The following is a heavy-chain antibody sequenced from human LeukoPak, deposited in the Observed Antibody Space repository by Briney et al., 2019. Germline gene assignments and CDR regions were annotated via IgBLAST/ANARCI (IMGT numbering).Heavy chain of an antibody. D-gene: IGHD3-22*01. Sequence: PSETLSLTCTVSGGSISSSSYYWGWIRQPPGMGLEWIGSMYYSGTTSYNPSLKIRVTISLDTSKNQFSLKLNSVTAADTAVYYCARGPRLSSGYYPTQYYFDYWGQGTLVTVSS. V-gene: IGHV4-39*07. CDR2: MYYSGTT. CDR1: GGSISSSSYY. J-gene: IGHJ4*02. CDR3: ARGPRLSSGYYPTQYYFDY.